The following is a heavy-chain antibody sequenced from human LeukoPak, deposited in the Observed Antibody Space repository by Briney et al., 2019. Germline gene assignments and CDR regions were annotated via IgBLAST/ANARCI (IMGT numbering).Heavy chain of an antibody. CDR1: GGSISSSNYY. V-gene: IGHV4-39*01. J-gene: IGHJ4*02. CDR2: IYYSGST. Sequence: PSETLSLTCTVSGGSISSSNYYWGWIRQPPGKGLEWIGSIYYSGSTYYNPSLKSRVTISVDTSKRQFSLKLNSVTAADTAVYYCARRSSMTTAVFDYWGQGTLVTVSS. D-gene: IGHD4-23*01. CDR3: ARRSSMTTAVFDY.